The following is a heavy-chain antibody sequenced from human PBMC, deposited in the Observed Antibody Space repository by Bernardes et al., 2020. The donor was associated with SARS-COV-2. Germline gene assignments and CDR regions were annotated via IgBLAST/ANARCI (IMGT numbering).Heavy chain of an antibody. CDR2: IDPIGGR. Sequence: GGSLRLSSAASGFPVSDHYMTWNRPAPGKGLEWVSYIDPIGGRYYADLLKGRFTIFRDNAKNSLYLQMNSLRVEDTAIYYCARDSFPWYYYDSSVYLRMGAFDIWGQGTTVSVSA. V-gene: IGHV3-11*01. CDR1: GFPVSDHY. J-gene: IGHJ3*02. CDR3: ARDSFPWYYYDSSVYLRMGAFDI. D-gene: IGHD3-22*01.